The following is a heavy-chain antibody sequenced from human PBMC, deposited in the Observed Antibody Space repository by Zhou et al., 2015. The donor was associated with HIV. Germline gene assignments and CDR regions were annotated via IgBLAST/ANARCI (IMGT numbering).Heavy chain of an antibody. CDR1: GYTFINYY. D-gene: IGHD4-17*01. CDR3: ATPGPGTFLYGDYPHIDY. Sequence: QVQLVQSGAEVKKPGASVKVSCKASGYTFINYYMHWVRQAPGQGLEWMGIINPTDGSTSYAQKLQGRVTMTRDTSTSTVYMALSSLRSDDTAVYYCATPGPGTFLYGDYPHIDYWGQGTLVTVSS. J-gene: IGHJ4*02. V-gene: IGHV1-46*04. CDR2: INPTDGST.